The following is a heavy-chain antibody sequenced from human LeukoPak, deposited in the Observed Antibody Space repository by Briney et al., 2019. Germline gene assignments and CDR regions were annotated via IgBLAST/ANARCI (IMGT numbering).Heavy chain of an antibody. CDR3: ARSEWELPHFDN. D-gene: IGHD1-26*01. J-gene: IGHJ4*02. V-gene: IGHV4-59*08. CDR2: IYYSRSY. CDR1: GGTISSYI. Sequence: SEPLSLTCTVSGGTISSYIWSWIRRPPGKGLEWIGYIYYSRSYNYNPSLKSRVTISVATSKNQFSLKLSSVAAADTALYYWARSEWELPHFDNWGQGTLVTVSS.